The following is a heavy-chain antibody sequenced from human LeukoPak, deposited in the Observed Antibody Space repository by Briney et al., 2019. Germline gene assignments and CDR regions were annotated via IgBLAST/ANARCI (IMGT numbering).Heavy chain of an antibody. J-gene: IGHJ6*03. D-gene: IGHD1-26*01. CDR1: GFTFSAYA. CDR2: ISGSSSYI. Sequence: GGSLRLSCAASGFTFSAYAISWVRQAPGKGLEWVSSISGSSSYIYYADSVKGRFTISRDNANNSLYLQMNSLRAEDTAVYYCARVHSGSYQYYYYYYMDVWGKGTTVTVSS. CDR3: ARVHSGSYQYYYYYYMDV. V-gene: IGHV3-21*01.